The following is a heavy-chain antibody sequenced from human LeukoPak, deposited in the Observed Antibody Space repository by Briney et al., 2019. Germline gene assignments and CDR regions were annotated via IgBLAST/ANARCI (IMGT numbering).Heavy chain of an antibody. D-gene: IGHD1-26*01. V-gene: IGHV4-59*08. CDR3: ARGAIYTGGFYYYYMDV. CDR1: GGSISSYY. Sequence: SETLSLTCTVSGGSISSYYWSWIRQPPGKGLEWIGYIYYSGSTKYNPSFKSRVTISVDTSKNQFSLKLSSVTAADTAVYYCARGAIYTGGFYYYYMDVWGKGTTVTVSS. J-gene: IGHJ6*03. CDR2: IYYSGST.